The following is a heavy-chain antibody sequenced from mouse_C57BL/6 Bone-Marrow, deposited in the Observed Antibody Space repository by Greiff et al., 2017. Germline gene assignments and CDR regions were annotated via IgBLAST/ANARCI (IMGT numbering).Heavy chain of an antibody. D-gene: IGHD2-4*01. Sequence: VQLQESGAELVKPGASVKLSCKASGYTFTEYTIHWVKQRSGQGLEWIGWFYPGSGSIKYNEKFKDKATLTADKSSSTVYMELSRLTSEDSAVYFCARHEVSYYDYDGGWFAYWGQGTLVTVSA. CDR3: ARHEVSYYDYDGGWFAY. CDR2: FYPGSGSI. V-gene: IGHV1-62-2*01. CDR1: GYTFTEYT. J-gene: IGHJ3*01.